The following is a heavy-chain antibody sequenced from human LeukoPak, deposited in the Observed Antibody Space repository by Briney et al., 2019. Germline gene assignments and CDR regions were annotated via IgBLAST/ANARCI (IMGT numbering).Heavy chain of an antibody. V-gene: IGHV4-39*01. J-gene: IGHJ5*02. CDR1: GGSISSSSYY. D-gene: IGHD1-14*01. Sequence: SETLSLTCTVSGGSISSSSYYWGWIRQPPGKGLEWIGSIYYSGSTYYNPSLKSRVTISVDTSKNQFSLKLSSVTAADTAVYYCARWSGEPSWFDPWGQGTLVTVFS. CDR3: ARWSGEPSWFDP. CDR2: IYYSGST.